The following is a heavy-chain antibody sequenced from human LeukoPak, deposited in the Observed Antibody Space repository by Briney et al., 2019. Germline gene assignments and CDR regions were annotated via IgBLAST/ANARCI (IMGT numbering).Heavy chain of an antibody. CDR3: ARVGSSTITHDY. Sequence: SETLSLTCTVSGGSISSYYWRWIRQPAGKGLEWIGRIYTSGSSNYNPSLKIRVTMSVYTSKNQFSLKLTTVTAADTAVYYCARVGSSTITHDYWGQGTLVTVSS. V-gene: IGHV4-4*07. J-gene: IGHJ4*02. CDR2: IYTSGSS. CDR1: GGSISSYY. D-gene: IGHD2-2*01.